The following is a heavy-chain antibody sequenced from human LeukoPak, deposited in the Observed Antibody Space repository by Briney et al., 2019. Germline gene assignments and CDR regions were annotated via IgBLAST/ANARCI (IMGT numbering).Heavy chain of an antibody. CDR3: ARHYGP. V-gene: IGHV4-34*01. D-gene: IGHD3-16*01. CDR2: INHSGST. J-gene: IGHJ5*02. Sequence: SETLSLTCAVYGGSFSGYYWSWIRQPPGKGLEWIGEINHSGSTYYNPSLKSRVTISVDTSKNQFSLKLSSVTAADTAVYYCARHYGPWGQGTLVTVSS. CDR1: GGSFSGYY.